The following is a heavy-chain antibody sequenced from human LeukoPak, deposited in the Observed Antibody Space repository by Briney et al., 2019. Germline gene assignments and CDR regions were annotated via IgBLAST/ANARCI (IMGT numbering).Heavy chain of an antibody. J-gene: IGHJ5*02. CDR1: GFTFSSYS. Sequence: GGSLRLSCAASGFTFSSYSMNWVRQAPGKGLEWVSAISGSGGSTYYADSVKGRFTISRDNSKNTLYLQMNSLRAEDTAVYYCAKDPRYGGANWFDPWGQGTLVTVSS. CDR3: AKDPRYGGANWFDP. V-gene: IGHV3-23*01. D-gene: IGHD4-23*01. CDR2: ISGSGGST.